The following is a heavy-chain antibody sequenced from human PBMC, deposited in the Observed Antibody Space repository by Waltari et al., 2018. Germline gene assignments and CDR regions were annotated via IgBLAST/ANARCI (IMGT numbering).Heavy chain of an antibody. J-gene: IGHJ4*02. CDR3: ARQLRFVDWIPRYFDS. CDR1: GDSISGSRNY. CDR2: IYYRGTT. Sequence: QMELQESGPRLVKPSETLSLTCNVSGDSISGSRNYWAWLRQPPGKNLQWIGSIYYRGTTYYNPSLKGRFAISVDTSRNQFSLNVNSVTAADTGIYYCARQLRFVDWIPRYFDSWGRGTLATVSS. D-gene: IGHD3-3*01. V-gene: IGHV4-39*01.